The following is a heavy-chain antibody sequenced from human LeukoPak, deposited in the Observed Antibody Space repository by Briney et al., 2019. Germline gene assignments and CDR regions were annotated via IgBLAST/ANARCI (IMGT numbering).Heavy chain of an antibody. J-gene: IGHJ4*02. CDR3: ARVSGLGSYYDSSGHPDY. CDR2: INWNGGST. CDR1: GFTFDDYD. D-gene: IGHD3-22*01. V-gene: IGHV3-20*04. Sequence: GGSLGLSCAASGFTFDDYDMSWVRQAPGKGLEWVSGINWNGGSTGYADSVKGRFTISRDNAKNSLYLQMNSLRAEDTALYYCARVSGLGSYYDSSGHPDYWGQGIEGPVSS.